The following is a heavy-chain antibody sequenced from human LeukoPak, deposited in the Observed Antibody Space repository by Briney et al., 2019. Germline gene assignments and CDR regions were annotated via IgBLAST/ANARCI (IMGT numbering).Heavy chain of an antibody. V-gene: IGHV1-2*06. D-gene: IGHD3-22*01. J-gene: IGHJ4*02. CDR3: ATSTDSTYYSDTSGYYYVDY. Sequence: GASVKVSCKASGYTFTGYYIHWVRQAPGQGLEWMGRINPNNGAINYAQKFQGRVTMTRDTSISTAYMQLSSLRSDDTAVYYCATSTDSTYYSDTSGYYYVDYWGQGTLVTVSS. CDR1: GYTFTGYY. CDR2: INPNNGAI.